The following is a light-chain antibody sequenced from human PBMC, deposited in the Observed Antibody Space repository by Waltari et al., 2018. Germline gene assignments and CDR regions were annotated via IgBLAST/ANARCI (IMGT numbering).Light chain of an antibody. CDR3: SSYTASPPHVV. V-gene: IGLV2-14*03. CDR2: DVF. Sequence: QSALTHPASVSGSPGQSISISCHGISSPVGGFNFVSWYQQHPGKAPKLMIYDVFNRPSGVSTRFSGSTSDNAASLAISGLQAEDEAVYYCSSYTASPPHVVFGGGTKVTVL. J-gene: IGLJ2*01. CDR1: SSPVGGFNF.